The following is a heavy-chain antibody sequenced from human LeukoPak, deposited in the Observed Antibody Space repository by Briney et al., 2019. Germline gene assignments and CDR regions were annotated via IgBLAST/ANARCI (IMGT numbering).Heavy chain of an antibody. CDR2: IYSSGAT. CDR1: GGSITTYN. D-gene: IGHD2-2*01. J-gene: IGHJ4*02. V-gene: IGHV4-4*09. CDR3: ARRTPGPQLDEYVAYFFDH. Sequence: SETLSLTCTVSGGSITTYNWIWIRQTPGQALEWIGHIYSSGATKYNPSPKSRATILLDTSKNQLSLKLSSVSAADTAVYYCARRTPGPQLDEYVAYFFDHWGQGTQVTVSS.